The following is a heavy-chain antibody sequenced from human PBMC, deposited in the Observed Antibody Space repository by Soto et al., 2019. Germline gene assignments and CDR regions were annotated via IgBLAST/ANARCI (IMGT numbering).Heavy chain of an antibody. CDR3: ARDWGYDPDPTYYYGMDV. V-gene: IGHV6-1*01. J-gene: IGHJ6*02. Sequence: SQTLSLTCAISGDTVSTNTAAWNWIRQSPSRGLEWLGRIYYKSRWYNDYSESQKSRIAIIPDTSRNQFSLQLNSVIPEDTAVYYCARDWGYDPDPTYYYGMDVWGQGTKVTVSS. D-gene: IGHD5-12*01. CDR2: IYYKSRWYN. CDR1: GDTVSTNTAA.